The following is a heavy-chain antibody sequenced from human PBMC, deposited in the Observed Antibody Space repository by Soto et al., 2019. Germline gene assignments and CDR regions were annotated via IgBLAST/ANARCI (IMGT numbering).Heavy chain of an antibody. D-gene: IGHD6-13*01. CDR2: ISSSSSTK. CDR1: GFTFSSYS. J-gene: IGHJ6*02. V-gene: IGHV3-48*02. Sequence: PGGSLRLSCAASGFTFSSYSMNWVRQAPGKGLEWVSYISSSSSTKYYADSVKGRFTISRDNAKNSLYLQRNSLRDEDTAVYYCARDDLGAAAGSDYYNGMAVWGQGTTAPVS. CDR3: ARDDLGAAAGSDYYNGMAV.